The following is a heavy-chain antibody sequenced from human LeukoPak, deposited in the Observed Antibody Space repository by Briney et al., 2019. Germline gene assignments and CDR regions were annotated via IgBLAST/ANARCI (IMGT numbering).Heavy chain of an antibody. CDR1: GFTFSSYG. V-gene: IGHV3-23*01. CDR3: AKDFVPTA. CDR2: ISGSGSST. Sequence: GGSLRLSCAASGFTFSSYGMSWVRQAPGKGLEWVSCISGSGSSTFYADSVKGRFTISRDNSENTLYLQMNSLRAEDTAVYYCAKDFVPTAWGQGTLVTVSS. D-gene: IGHD6-6*01. J-gene: IGHJ5*02.